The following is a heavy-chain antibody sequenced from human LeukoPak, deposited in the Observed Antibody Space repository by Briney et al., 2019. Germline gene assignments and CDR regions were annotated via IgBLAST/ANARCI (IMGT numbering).Heavy chain of an antibody. CDR3: AKGDRGGWLDFDS. D-gene: IGHD3-22*01. V-gene: IGHV4-4*02. J-gene: IGHJ4*02. Sequence: PSETLSLTCAVSGGSISGDNWWGWVRQAPGKGLEWIGEVDHSGRTNYNPSLKSRVTISEDKSKNQFSLIMSSVTAADTAVYYCAKGDRGGWLDFDSWGQGTLVTVSS. CDR2: VDHSGRT. CDR1: GGSISGDNW.